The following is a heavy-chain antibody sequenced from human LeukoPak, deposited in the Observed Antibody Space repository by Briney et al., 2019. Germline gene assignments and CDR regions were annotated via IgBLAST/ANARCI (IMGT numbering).Heavy chain of an antibody. J-gene: IGHJ5*02. CDR2: IKQDGSEK. D-gene: IGHD3-9*01. Sequence: GGSLRLSCAASGFTFSSYWMSWVRQAPGKGLEWVANIKQDGSEKYYVDSVKGLFTISRDNAKNSLYLQMNSLRAEDTAVYYCARDVLTGYPNWFDPWGQGTLVTVSS. V-gene: IGHV3-7*03. CDR3: ARDVLTGYPNWFDP. CDR1: GFTFSSYW.